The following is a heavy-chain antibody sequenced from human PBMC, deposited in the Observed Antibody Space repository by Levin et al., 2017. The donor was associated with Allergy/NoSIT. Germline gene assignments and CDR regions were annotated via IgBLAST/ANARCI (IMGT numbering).Heavy chain of an antibody. CDR3: ATYAAGPAAMAPPYYYYGMDV. J-gene: IGHJ6*02. D-gene: IGHD2-2*01. V-gene: IGHV1-24*01. Sequence: ASVKVSCKVSGYTLTELSMHWVRQAPGKGLEWMGGFDPEDGETIYAQKFQGRVTMTEDTSTDTAYMELSSLRSEDTAVYYCATYAAGPAAMAPPYYYYGMDVWGQGTTVTVSS. CDR1: GYTLTELS. CDR2: FDPEDGET.